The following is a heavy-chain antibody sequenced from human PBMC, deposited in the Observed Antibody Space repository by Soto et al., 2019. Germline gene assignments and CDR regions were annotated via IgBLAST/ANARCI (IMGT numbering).Heavy chain of an antibody. V-gene: IGHV3-48*01. Sequence: EVLLVESGGGLVQPGGSLRLSCAASGFTFSSSCMNWVRQAPGKGLEWVAFITTSSGLIHYADSVKGRFTISRDNAKNSLDLQMNSLRAEDTAVYYCARTGRGLDNWFDPWGQGTLVAVSS. D-gene: IGHD2-15*01. CDR3: ARTGRGLDNWFDP. CDR2: ITTSSGLI. J-gene: IGHJ5*02. CDR1: GFTFSSSC.